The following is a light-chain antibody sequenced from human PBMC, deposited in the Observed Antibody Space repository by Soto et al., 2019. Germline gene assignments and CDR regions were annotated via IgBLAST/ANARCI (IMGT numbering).Light chain of an antibody. J-gene: IGLJ1*01. V-gene: IGLV2-14*03. Sequence: QSALTQPASVSGSPGQSITLSCTGTSSDVGGYNFVSWYQQHPDKAPKLIIYDVSDRPSGVSYRFSGSKSGNTASLTISGLQAEDEADYFCASYTSTTLYVFGSGTKLTVL. CDR1: SSDVGGYNF. CDR2: DVS. CDR3: ASYTSTTLYV.